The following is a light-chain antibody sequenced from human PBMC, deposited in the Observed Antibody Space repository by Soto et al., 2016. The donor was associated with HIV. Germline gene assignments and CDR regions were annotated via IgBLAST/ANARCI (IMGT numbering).Light chain of an antibody. CDR3: MQGLQART. CDR1: QSLLHSNGYNY. CDR2: LGS. J-gene: IGKJ1*01. V-gene: IGKV2-28*01. Sequence: DIVMTQSPLSLPVTPGEPASISCRSSQSLLHSNGYNYLDWYLQKPGQSPQLLIYLGSNRASGVPDRFSGSGSGTDFTLKISRVVAEDVGVYYCMQGLQARTFGQGTKGGNQT.